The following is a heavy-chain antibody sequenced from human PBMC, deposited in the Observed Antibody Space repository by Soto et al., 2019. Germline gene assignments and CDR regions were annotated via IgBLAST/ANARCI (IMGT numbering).Heavy chain of an antibody. CDR3: ARDSRFLEWSARARDYYYYGMDV. CDR2: IIPIFGTA. J-gene: IGHJ6*02. V-gene: IGHV1-69*13. CDR1: GGTFSSYA. Sequence: SVKVSCKASGGTFSSYAISWVRQAPGQGLEWMGGIIPIFGTANYAQKFQGRVTITADESTSTAYMELSSLRSEDTAVYYCARDSRFLEWSARARDYYYYGMDVWGQGTTVTVCS. D-gene: IGHD3-3*01.